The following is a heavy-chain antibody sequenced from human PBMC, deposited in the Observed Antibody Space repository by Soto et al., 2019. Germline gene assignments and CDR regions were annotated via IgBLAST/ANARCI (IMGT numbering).Heavy chain of an antibody. CDR3: GRDPVDLFGYMDV. CDR2: IIPLLKTV. V-gene: IGHV1-69*06. CDR1: GGTFASYS. Sequence: QEELVQSGAEVKKPGSSVNVSCKASGGTFASYSITWVRQAPGQRLEWMGEIIPLLKTVNYAQKFQGRVTITGDRSTSTVYMALSRLRSDDTAVYYGGRDPVDLFGYMDVWGHGTTVTVS. J-gene: IGHJ6*02. D-gene: IGHD6-25*01.